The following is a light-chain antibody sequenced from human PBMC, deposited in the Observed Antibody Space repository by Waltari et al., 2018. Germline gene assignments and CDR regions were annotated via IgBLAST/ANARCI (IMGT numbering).Light chain of an antibody. V-gene: IGKV3-11*01. Sequence: EIVLTHSPATLSLSPGERPTLSCRATQTVGTHLPGYQQKPGRAPRLLIFDASSRATGIPAKFRGSGSGTDFSLTVNNLEAEDFAVYFCLQRSSWPYTVGPGTRLEIK. CDR2: DAS. J-gene: IGKJ2*01. CDR1: QTVGTH. CDR3: LQRSSWPYT.